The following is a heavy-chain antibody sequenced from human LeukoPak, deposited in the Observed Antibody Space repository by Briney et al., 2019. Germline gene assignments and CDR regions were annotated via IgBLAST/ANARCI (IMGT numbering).Heavy chain of an antibody. J-gene: IGHJ5*02. V-gene: IGHV4-38-2*02. CDR1: GYSISSGYY. CDR2: IYYSGST. D-gene: IGHD3-10*01. CDR3: ARAALVRGTRRSNWFDP. Sequence: SETLSLTCIVSGYSISSGYYWGWIRQPPGKGLEWIGSIYYSGSTYYNPSLKSRVTISVDTSKNQFSLKLSSVTAADTAVYYCARAALVRGTRRSNWFDPWGQGTLVTVSS.